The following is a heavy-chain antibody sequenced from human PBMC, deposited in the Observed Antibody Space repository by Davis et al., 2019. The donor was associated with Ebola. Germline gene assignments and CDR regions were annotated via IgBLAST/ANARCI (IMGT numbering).Heavy chain of an antibody. V-gene: IGHV4-59*12. J-gene: IGHJ3*02. CDR3: ARDTRPCGGDCYDDTFDM. Sequence: PSETLSLTCTVSGVSITTYFWSWIRQPPGKRLEWVGYIHHGGSANSNPSLKSRVTFSIDTSKSQVSLKLTSVTAADTAVYYCARDTRPCGGDCYDDTFDMWGQGTMVIVSS. D-gene: IGHD2-21*01. CDR2: IHHGGSA. CDR1: GVSITTYF.